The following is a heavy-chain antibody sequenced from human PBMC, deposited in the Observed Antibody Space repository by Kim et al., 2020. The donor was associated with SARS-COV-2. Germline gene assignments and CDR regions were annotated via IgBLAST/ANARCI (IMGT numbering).Heavy chain of an antibody. D-gene: IGHD6-19*01. V-gene: IGHV1-18*01. CDR3: ARDSSGWFDY. Sequence: TNYAQKLQGRVTMTTDTSTSTAYMELRSLRSDDTAVYYCARDSSGWFDYWGQGTLVTVSS. J-gene: IGHJ4*02. CDR2: T.